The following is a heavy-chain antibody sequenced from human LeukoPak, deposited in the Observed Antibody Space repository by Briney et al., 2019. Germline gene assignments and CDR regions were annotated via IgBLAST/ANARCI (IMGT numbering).Heavy chain of an antibody. CDR1: GDSSDNKGFY. D-gene: IGHD1-1*01. V-gene: IGHV4-39*07. CDR2: IYYSGST. J-gene: IGHJ4*02. Sequence: SETLSLTCTVSGDSSDNKGFYWGWIRQPPGKGLEWIGNIYYSGSTYYNPSLKSRVTTSVDTSKNQFSLKLSSVTAADTAVYYCARGTRGSDSSFDFWGQGTLVTVSS. CDR3: ARGTRGSDSSFDF.